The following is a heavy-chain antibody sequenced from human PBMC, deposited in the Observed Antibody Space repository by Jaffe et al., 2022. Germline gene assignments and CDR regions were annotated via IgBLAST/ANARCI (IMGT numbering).Heavy chain of an antibody. V-gene: IGHV4-39*01. CDR1: GGSISSSGHY. J-gene: IGHJ3*02. CDR2: INYSGNT. D-gene: IGHD5-12*01. Sequence: QLQLQESGPGLVKPSETLSLTCTVSGGSISSSGHYWGWIRQPPGKGLEWIGSINYSGNTYYNPSLKSRVTIFVDTSNNQFSLNLNSVTAADTALYYCARPGNTGYLNDGFDIWGQGTMVTVSS. CDR3: ARPGNTGYLNDGFDI.